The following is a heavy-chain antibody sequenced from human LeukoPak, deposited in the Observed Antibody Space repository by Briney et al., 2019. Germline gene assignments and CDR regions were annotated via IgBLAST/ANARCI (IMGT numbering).Heavy chain of an antibody. CDR1: GFTFSSYG. J-gene: IGHJ4*02. CDR3: ARHNKIFGVVSYFDY. V-gene: IGHV3-33*01. D-gene: IGHD3-3*01. CDR2: IWYDGSNK. Sequence: GGSLRLSCAASGFTFSSYGMHWVRQAPGKGLEWVAVIWYDGSNKYYADSVKGRFTISTDSAKNSLFLQMNSLRAEDTAVYYCARHNKIFGVVSYFDYWGQGTLVTVSS.